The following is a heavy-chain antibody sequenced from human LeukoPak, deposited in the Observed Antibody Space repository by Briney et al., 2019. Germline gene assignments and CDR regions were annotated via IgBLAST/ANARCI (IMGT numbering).Heavy chain of an antibody. Sequence: GGSLRLSCAASGFTFSSYSMNWVRQAPGKGLEWVSSISSSSSYIYYADLVKGRFTISRDNAKNSLYLQMNSLRAEDTAVYYCARDGGQQLVSFDYWGQGTLVTVSS. CDR2: ISSSSSYI. V-gene: IGHV3-21*01. J-gene: IGHJ4*02. CDR1: GFTFSSYS. CDR3: ARDGGQQLVSFDY. D-gene: IGHD6-13*01.